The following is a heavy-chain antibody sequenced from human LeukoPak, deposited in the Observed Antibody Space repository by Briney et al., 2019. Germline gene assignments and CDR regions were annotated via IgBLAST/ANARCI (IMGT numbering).Heavy chain of an antibody. Sequence: SETLSLTCTVSGGSISSGSYYWRWIRQPAGKGLEWIGRIYTSGSTNYNPSLKSPVTISVDTSKNQFSLKLSSVTAADTAVYYCARDLSYYYDSSGSAGWFDPWGQGTLVTVSS. J-gene: IGHJ5*02. CDR2: IYTSGST. CDR1: GGSISSGSYY. V-gene: IGHV4-61*02. D-gene: IGHD3-22*01. CDR3: ARDLSYYYDSSGSAGWFDP.